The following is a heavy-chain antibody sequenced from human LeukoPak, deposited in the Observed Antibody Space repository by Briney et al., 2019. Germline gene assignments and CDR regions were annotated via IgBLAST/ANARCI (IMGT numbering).Heavy chain of an antibody. CDR2: ISSSSSYI. V-gene: IGHV3-21*01. CDR1: GFTFSGYS. CDR3: ARDNWSKYYFDY. J-gene: IGHJ4*02. D-gene: IGHD1/OR15-1a*01. Sequence: KPGGSLRLSCVASGFTFSGYSMNWVRQAPGKGLEWVSSISSSSSYIYYADSVKGRFTISRDNAKNSLYLQMNSLRAEDTAVYYCARDNWSKYYFDYWGQGTLVTVSS.